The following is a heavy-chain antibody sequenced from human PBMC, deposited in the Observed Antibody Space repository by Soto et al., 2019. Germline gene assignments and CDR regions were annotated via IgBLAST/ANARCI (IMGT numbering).Heavy chain of an antibody. Sequence: ASVKVSCKVSGYTLTELSMHWVRQAPGKGLEWMGGFDPEDGETIYAQKFQGRVTMTEDTSTDTAYMELSSLRSEDTAVYYCATDRGARDAFDIWGQGTMVTVSS. V-gene: IGHV1-24*01. CDR2: FDPEDGET. CDR1: GYTLTELS. CDR3: ATDRGARDAFDI. J-gene: IGHJ3*02. D-gene: IGHD1-26*01.